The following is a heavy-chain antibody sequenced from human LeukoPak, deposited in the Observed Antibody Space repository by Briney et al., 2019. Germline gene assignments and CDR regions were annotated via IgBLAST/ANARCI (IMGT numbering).Heavy chain of an antibody. D-gene: IGHD6-6*01. V-gene: IGHV4-34*01. CDR1: GGSFSGYY. J-gene: IGHJ4*02. CDR2: MNHSGSA. Sequence: PSETLSLTCAVYGGSFSGYYWTWIRQPPGKGLGGMGEMNHSGSANYNPSLKSRVTISVDTSKNQCSLRLSSVTAADTAVYYCAKAVGTYSSSTTYYFDYWGQGTLVTVSS. CDR3: AKAVGTYSSSTTYYFDY.